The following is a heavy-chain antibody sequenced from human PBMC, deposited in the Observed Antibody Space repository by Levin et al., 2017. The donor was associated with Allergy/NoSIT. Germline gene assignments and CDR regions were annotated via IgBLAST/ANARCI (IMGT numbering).Heavy chain of an antibody. V-gene: IGHV4-34*01. CDR3: ARGRGIAAALDY. CDR1: GGSFSGYY. J-gene: IGHJ4*02. CDR2: INHSGST. D-gene: IGHD6-13*01. Sequence: ESLKISCAVYGGSFSGYYWSWIRQPPGKGLEWIGEINHSGSTNYNPSLKSRVTISVDTSKNQFSLKLSSVTAADTAVYYCARGRGIAAALDYWGQGTLVTVSS.